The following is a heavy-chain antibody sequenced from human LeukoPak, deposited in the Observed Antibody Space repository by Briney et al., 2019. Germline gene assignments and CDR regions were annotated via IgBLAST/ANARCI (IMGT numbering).Heavy chain of an antibody. CDR2: INSDDSST. CDR1: GFTFSSYW. CDR3: ARGYYGSGSSYTLDY. V-gene: IGHV3-74*01. D-gene: IGHD3-10*01. J-gene: IGHJ4*02. Sequence: GGSLRLSCAASGFTFSSYWMHWVRQAPGKGLVWVSRINSDDSSTTYADSVKGRFTISRDNAKNTLYLQMNSLRAEDTAVYYCARGYYGSGSSYTLDYWGQGTLVTVSS.